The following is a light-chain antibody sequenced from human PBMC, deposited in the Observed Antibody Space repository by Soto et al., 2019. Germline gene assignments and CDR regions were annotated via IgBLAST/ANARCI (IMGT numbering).Light chain of an antibody. V-gene: IGLV2-14*01. J-gene: IGLJ2*01. Sequence: QSVLTQPASVSGSPGQSITISCTGTSSDVGGYNYVSWYQHHPGKAPKLILFGVSDRPSGVSLRFSGSKSGNTASLTISGLQAEDAAEYYCCSYTSFSTVVFGGGTKLTVI. CDR1: SSDVGGYNY. CDR2: GVS. CDR3: CSYTSFSTVV.